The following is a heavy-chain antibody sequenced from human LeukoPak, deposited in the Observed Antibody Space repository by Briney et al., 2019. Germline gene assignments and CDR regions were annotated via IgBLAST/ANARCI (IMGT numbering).Heavy chain of an antibody. D-gene: IGHD2-21*02. CDR1: GFTFKADT. CDR3: VRGDRRDF. CDR2: IDSSSGSK. J-gene: IGHJ4*02. Sequence: GGSLRLSCAASGFTFKADTMNWVRQAPGKGLEWLSSIDSSSGSKFYADSVRGRFIISRDNAKKSLYLQMNSLRADDSAEYYCVRGDRRDFWGQGTLVIVSS. V-gene: IGHV3-21*01.